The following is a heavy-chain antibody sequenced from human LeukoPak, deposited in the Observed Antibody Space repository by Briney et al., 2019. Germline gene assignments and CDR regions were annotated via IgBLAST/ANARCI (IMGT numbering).Heavy chain of an antibody. Sequence: GGSLRLSCGGSGFTFSNYWKGWVRQARGKGLQWVANIKTDGREKYYVDSVKGRFTISRDNDKHSLYLQMNSLRAEDTAVYYCATYSSLNRREFQYWGQGTLLTVSS. J-gene: IGHJ1*01. D-gene: IGHD3-22*01. CDR2: IKTDGREK. CDR1: GFTFSNYW. V-gene: IGHV3-7*01. CDR3: ATYSSLNRREFQY.